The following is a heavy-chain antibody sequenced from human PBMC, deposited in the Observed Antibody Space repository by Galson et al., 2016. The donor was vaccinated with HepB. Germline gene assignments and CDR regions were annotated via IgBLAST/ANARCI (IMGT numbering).Heavy chain of an antibody. Sequence: TLSLTCTVSGASITSSDHYWTWIRQPAGRGLEWIGRKFTGGSTNYNPAPNSRVTISFDRSKNQFSLKLASVTAADSAVYYCARDKTAHDAFDVWGQGTLVTVSS. D-gene: IGHD5-18*01. V-gene: IGHV4-61*02. CDR2: KFTGGST. CDR3: ARDKTAHDAFDV. J-gene: IGHJ3*01. CDR1: GASITSSDHY.